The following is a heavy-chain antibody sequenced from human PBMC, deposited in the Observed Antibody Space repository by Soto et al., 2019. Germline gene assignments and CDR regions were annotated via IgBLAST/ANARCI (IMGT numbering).Heavy chain of an antibody. V-gene: IGHV4-4*08. Sequence: SETLSLTCTVSGGAISSYYWSWIRQPPGKGLEWIGEVSRSGTTNYNPSLKSRATVSADTSKNQFFLQLTSMTAADTAIYYCTKRGDCPGDCNLNYFDSWGQGIQVTVSS. CDR3: TKRGDCPGDCNLNYFDS. CDR1: GGAISSYY. J-gene: IGHJ4*02. D-gene: IGHD2-21*02. CDR2: VSRSGTT.